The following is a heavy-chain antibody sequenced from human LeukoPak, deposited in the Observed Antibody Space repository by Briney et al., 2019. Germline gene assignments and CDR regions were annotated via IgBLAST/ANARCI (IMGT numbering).Heavy chain of an antibody. Sequence: GASVKVSCKASGYTFTGYYMHWVRQAPGQGLEWMGWTNPNSGGTNYAQKFQGRVTMTRDTSISTAYMELSRLRSDDTAVYYCASSLVLRYFDWSEYFQHWGQGTLVTVSS. J-gene: IGHJ1*01. CDR3: ASSLVLRYFDWSEYFQH. D-gene: IGHD3-9*01. CDR2: TNPNSGGT. V-gene: IGHV1-2*02. CDR1: GYTFTGYY.